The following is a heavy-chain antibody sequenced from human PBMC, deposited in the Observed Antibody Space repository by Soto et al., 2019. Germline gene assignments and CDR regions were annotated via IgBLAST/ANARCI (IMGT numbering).Heavy chain of an antibody. Sequence: GGSLRLSCAASGLTFSTYGFHWVRQAPGKGLEWVAVISNDVRNIHYAESVKGRFTISRDNSKNTLYLQMNSLRPSDTAVYYCVKDTLGGMTPVFMPGPDWGQGTLVTVSS. J-gene: IGHJ4*02. CDR3: VKDTLGGMTPVFMPGPD. CDR2: ISNDVRNI. D-gene: IGHD2-2*01. CDR1: GLTFSTYG. V-gene: IGHV3-30*18.